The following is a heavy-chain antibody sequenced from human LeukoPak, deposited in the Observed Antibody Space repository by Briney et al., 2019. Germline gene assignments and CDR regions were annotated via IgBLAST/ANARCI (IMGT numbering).Heavy chain of an antibody. V-gene: IGHV1-18*01. CDR2: ISAYNGNT. D-gene: IGHD3-10*01. CDR1: GYTFTSYG. Sequence: ASVKVSCKASGYTFTSYGISWVRQAPGQGLEWMGWISAYNGNTNYAQKLQGRVTMTTDTSTSTAYMELRSLRSDDTAVYYCASGSLRFGDPGFDYWGQGTRVTVSS. J-gene: IGHJ4*02. CDR3: ASGSLRFGDPGFDY.